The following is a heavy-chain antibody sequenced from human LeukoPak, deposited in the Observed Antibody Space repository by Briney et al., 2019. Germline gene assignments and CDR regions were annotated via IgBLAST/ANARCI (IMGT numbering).Heavy chain of an antibody. J-gene: IGHJ4*02. V-gene: IGHV1-18*01. Sequence: ASVKVSCKASGYIFTSYGIIWVRQAPGQGLQWMGWISAHNGNTNYAQKLQGRVTMTTDTSTSAVYMELRSLRSDDTAVYYCARAQTTLLLDYWGQGTLVTVSS. CDR1: GYIFTSYG. D-gene: IGHD4-11*01. CDR2: ISAHNGNT. CDR3: ARAQTTLLLDY.